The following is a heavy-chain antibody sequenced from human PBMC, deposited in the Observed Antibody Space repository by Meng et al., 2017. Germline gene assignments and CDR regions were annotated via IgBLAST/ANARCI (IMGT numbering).Heavy chain of an antibody. Sequence: QVQRWRSGAAVTAPLGASVKISCKASGYTFNNYAMHWVRQAPGQRLEWMGWINAGNGDTKFSQKFQGRVSISRDTSASTAYMELRSLRFEDTAVYYCATTLNYDFWSGFYYWGQGTLVTVSS. CDR1: GYTFNNYA. D-gene: IGHD3-3*01. CDR2: INAGNGDT. V-gene: IGHV1-3*01. J-gene: IGHJ4*02. CDR3: ATTLNYDFWSGFYY.